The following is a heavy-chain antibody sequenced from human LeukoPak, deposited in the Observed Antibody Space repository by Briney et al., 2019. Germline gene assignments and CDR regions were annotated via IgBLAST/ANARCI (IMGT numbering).Heavy chain of an antibody. Sequence: SETLSLTCTVSGGSISSGSYYWSWIRQPAGKGLEWIGRIYTSGSTNYNPSLKSRVTISVDTSKNQFSLKLSSVTAADTAVYYCGRNYYDSGTIDYWGQGTLVTVSS. CDR2: IYTSGST. D-gene: IGHD3-10*01. V-gene: IGHV4-61*02. J-gene: IGHJ4*02. CDR1: GGSISSGSYY. CDR3: GRNYYDSGTIDY.